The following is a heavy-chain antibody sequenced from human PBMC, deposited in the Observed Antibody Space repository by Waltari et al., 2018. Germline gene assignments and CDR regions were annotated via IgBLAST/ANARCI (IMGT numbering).Heavy chain of an antibody. D-gene: IGHD3-3*01. Sequence: QVQLQESGPGLVKPSETLSLTCAVSGYSISSGYYWGWIRQPPGKGLEWIGSIYHSGSTYYNPSLKRRVTISVDTSKNQCSLKLSSVTAADTAVYYCARVYYDFWSGYSTQYNWFDPWGQGTLVTVSS. CDR2: IYHSGST. CDR1: GYSISSGYY. CDR3: ARVYYDFWSGYSTQYNWFDP. V-gene: IGHV4-38-2*01. J-gene: IGHJ5*02.